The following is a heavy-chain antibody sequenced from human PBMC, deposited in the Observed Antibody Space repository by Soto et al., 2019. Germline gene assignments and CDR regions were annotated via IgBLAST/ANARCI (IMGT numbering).Heavy chain of an antibody. J-gene: IGHJ4*02. CDR2: INPKSGGT. CDR1: GYTFTVYY. D-gene: IGHD3-10*01. Sequence: ASVKVSCKASGYTFTVYYMHWVRQAPGQGLEWMGWINPKSGGTMYPQKFQGRVTMTWDTSISTAYMALTRLRSDDTAVYYCARGSITMVRGNPDFDYWGQGTLVTVSS. V-gene: IGHV1-2*02. CDR3: ARGSITMVRGNPDFDY.